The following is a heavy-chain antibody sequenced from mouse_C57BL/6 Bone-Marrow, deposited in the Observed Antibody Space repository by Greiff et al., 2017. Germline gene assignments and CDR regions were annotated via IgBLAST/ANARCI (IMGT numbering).Heavy chain of an antibody. CDR2: FYPGSGSI. J-gene: IGHJ2*01. CDR3: ARHEDPELGFDY. V-gene: IGHV1-62-2*01. Sequence: VQLVESGAELVKPGASVKLSCKASGYTFTEYTIHWVKQRSGQGLEWIGWFYPGSGSIKYNEKFKDKSTLTADKSSSTVYMELSRLTSEDSAVYFCARHEDPELGFDYWGQGTTLTVSS. CDR1: GYTFTEYT. D-gene: IGHD4-1*01.